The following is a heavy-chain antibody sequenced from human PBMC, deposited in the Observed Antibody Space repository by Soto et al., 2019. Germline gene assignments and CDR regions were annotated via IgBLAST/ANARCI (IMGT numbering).Heavy chain of an antibody. Sequence: EVPLLESGGGLVQPGESLRLSCAASGFTFSSYAMSWVRQAPGKGLEWVSAISGSGGSTYYADSVKGRFTISRDNSKNTLYLQMNSLRAEDTAVYYCAKAGGFGGYWYFDLWGRGTLVTVSS. CDR2: ISGSGGST. D-gene: IGHD3-10*01. CDR3: AKAGGFGGYWYFDL. CDR1: GFTFSSYA. J-gene: IGHJ2*01. V-gene: IGHV3-23*01.